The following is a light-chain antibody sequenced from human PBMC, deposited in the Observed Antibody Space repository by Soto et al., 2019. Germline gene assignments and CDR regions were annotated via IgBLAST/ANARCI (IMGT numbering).Light chain of an antibody. Sequence: IVLTQSPGTLSLSPGERATLSCRARQSVSSSYLAWYQQKPGQAPRLLIYGASSRATGIPDRFSGSGSGTDFTLTISRLEPEGFAVYYCQQYGSSRTFGQGTKVEIK. CDR2: GAS. CDR3: QQYGSSRT. V-gene: IGKV3-20*01. J-gene: IGKJ1*01. CDR1: QSVSSSY.